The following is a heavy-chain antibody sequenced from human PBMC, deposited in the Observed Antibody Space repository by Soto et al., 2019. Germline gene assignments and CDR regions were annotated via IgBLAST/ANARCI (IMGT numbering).Heavy chain of an antibody. J-gene: IGHJ4*02. CDR1: GYTFTTYW. V-gene: IGHV5-10-1*01. Sequence: GESLKISCKGSGYTFTTYWISWVRQMPGKGLEWMGRIDPSDSHTNYSPSFQGHVTISADKSINTAYLQWDTLKASDTAIYYCARLNDYWGQGTLVTVSS. CDR3: ARLNDY. CDR2: IDPSDSHT.